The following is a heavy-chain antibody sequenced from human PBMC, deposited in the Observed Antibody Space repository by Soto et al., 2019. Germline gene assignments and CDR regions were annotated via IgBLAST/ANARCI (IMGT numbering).Heavy chain of an antibody. CDR2: IYSGGST. V-gene: IGHV3-66*04. D-gene: IGHD4-17*01. CDR1: GFTVSSNY. J-gene: IGHJ3*02. CDR3: ARRTVKNAFDI. Sequence: EVQLVESGGGLVQPGGSLRLSCAASGFTVSSNYMSWVRQAPGKGLEWVSVIYSGGSTYYADSMKGRFTISRDNSKNTLYLQMNSLRAEDTAVYYCARRTVKNAFDIWGQGTMVTVSS.